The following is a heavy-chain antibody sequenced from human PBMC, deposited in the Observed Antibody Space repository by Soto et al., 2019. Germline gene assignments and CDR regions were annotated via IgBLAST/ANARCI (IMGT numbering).Heavy chain of an antibody. CDR1: GGSISSSNW. CDR3: ARVGIMVYATIDY. D-gene: IGHD2-8*01. V-gene: IGHV4-4*02. CDR2: IYHSGST. J-gene: IGHJ4*02. Sequence: SETLSLTCAVSGGSISSSNWWSWVRQPPGKGLEWIGEIYHSGSTNYNPSLKSRVTISVDKSKNQFSLKPSSVTAADTAVYYCARVGIMVYATIDYWGQGTLVTVSS.